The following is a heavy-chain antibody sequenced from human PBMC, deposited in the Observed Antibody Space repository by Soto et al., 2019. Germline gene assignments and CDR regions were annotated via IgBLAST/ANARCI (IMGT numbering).Heavy chain of an antibody. CDR3: ASPSRSYADY. Sequence: EVQLVESGGGLVQPGGSLRLSCAASGFTFSSYWMHWVRQAPGKGLVWVSRINSDGSSTDYADSVKGRFTISRDNAKNTLYLQMNTLSADATAVYYCASPSRSYADYWGQGTLVTVSS. V-gene: IGHV3-74*01. J-gene: IGHJ4*02. CDR2: INSDGSST. CDR1: GFTFSSYW. D-gene: IGHD1-26*01.